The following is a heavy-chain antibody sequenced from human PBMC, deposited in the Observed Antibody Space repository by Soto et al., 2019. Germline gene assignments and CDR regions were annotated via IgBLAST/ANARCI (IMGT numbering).Heavy chain of an antibody. D-gene: IGHD1-26*01. Sequence: PGGSLRLSCAASKFTFSSYWMHWVRQAPGKGLMWVSRINSDGSRTTYADSVKGRFTISRDNAKNTLFLQMNSLRAEDSAVYYCVRVATGSSDWSDPWGQGTLVTVSS. CDR2: INSDGSRT. CDR3: VRVATGSSDWSDP. V-gene: IGHV3-74*01. J-gene: IGHJ5*02. CDR1: KFTFSSYW.